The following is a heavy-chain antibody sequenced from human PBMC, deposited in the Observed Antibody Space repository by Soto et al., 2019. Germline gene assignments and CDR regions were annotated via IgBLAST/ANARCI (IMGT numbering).Heavy chain of an antibody. CDR1: GGTFSSYA. V-gene: IGHV1-69*13. CDR3: ARAEINGYNQYYFDY. D-gene: IGHD5-12*01. J-gene: IGHJ4*02. CDR2: IIPIFGTA. Sequence: GASVKVSCKASGGTFSSYAISWVRQAPGQGLEWMGGIIPIFGTANYAQKFQGRVTITADESTSTAYMELSSLRSEDTAVYYCARAEINGYNQYYFDYWGQGTLVTVSS.